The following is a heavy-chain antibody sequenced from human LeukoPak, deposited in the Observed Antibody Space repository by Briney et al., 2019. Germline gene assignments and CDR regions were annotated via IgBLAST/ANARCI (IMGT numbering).Heavy chain of an antibody. D-gene: IGHD3-22*01. CDR1: GGSFSGYY. CDR3: ASPRRLFHNWFDP. CDR2: INHSGST. V-gene: IGHV4-34*01. J-gene: IGHJ5*02. Sequence: SETLSLTCAVYGGSFSGYYWSWIRQPPGKGLEWIGEINHSGSTNYNPSLKSRVTISVDTSKNQFSLKLSSVTAADTAVYYCASPRRLFHNWFDPWGQGTLVTVSS.